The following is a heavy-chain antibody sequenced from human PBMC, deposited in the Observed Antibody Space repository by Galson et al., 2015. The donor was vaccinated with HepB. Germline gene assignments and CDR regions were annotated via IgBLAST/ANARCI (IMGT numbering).Heavy chain of an antibody. J-gene: IGHJ5*02. V-gene: IGHV4-39*07. CDR3: ARGGSGWHNWFDP. D-gene: IGHD6-19*01. CDR2: IYYSGST. CDR1: GGSISSSSYY. Sequence: SETLSLTCTVSGGSISSSSYYWGWIRQPPGKGLEWIGSIYYSGSTYYNPSLKSRVTISVDTSKNQFSLKLSSVTAADTAVYYCARGGSGWHNWFDPWGQGTLVTVSS.